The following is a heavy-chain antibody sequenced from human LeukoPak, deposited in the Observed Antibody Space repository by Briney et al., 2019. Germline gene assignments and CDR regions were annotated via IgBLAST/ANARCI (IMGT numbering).Heavy chain of an antibody. CDR3: ARAKYYYDSSGYYYDY. D-gene: IGHD3-22*01. Sequence: ASVKVSCKASGYTFTTHYIHWVRQAPGQGLEWMEIINPSGGSTSYAQKFQGRVTMTRDTSTSTVYMELSSLRSGDTAVYYCARAKYYYDSSGYYYDYWGQGTLVTVSS. J-gene: IGHJ4*02. CDR1: GYTFTTHY. V-gene: IGHV1-46*01. CDR2: INPSGGST.